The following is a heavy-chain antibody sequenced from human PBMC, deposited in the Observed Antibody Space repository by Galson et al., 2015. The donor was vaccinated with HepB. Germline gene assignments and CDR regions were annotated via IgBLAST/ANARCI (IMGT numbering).Heavy chain of an antibody. V-gene: IGHV4-61*01. CDR3: ARDDRDTVALDF. CDR1: GGPVTSGSYY. J-gene: IGHJ4*02. CDR2: IYYSGST. Sequence: ETLSLTCTVSGGPVTSGSYYWSWIRQPPGKGLEWIGYIYYSGSTNYNPSLKSRVTISVDTSKNQFSLKLSSVSAADTAVYYCARDDRDTVALDFWGQGTLVTVSS. D-gene: IGHD6-19*01.